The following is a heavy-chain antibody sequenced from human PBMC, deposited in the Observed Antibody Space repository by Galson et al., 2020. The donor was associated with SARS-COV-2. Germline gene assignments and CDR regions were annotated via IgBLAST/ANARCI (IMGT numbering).Heavy chain of an antibody. D-gene: IGHD6-6*01. Sequence: GGSLRLSCPASGFTFSSYAMHWVRQAPGKGLEFVSAISGSGDSKYHADSVKGRFTISRDNSKNILYLQMSSLRGDDTAIYYCVKGRIVASSPDYWGQGTLVAVSS. J-gene: IGHJ4*02. V-gene: IGHV3-64D*08. CDR1: GFTFSSYA. CDR3: VKGRIVASSPDY. CDR2: ISGSGDSK.